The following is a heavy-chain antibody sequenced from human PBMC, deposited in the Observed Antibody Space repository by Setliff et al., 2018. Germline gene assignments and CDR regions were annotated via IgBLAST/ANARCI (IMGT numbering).Heavy chain of an antibody. J-gene: IGHJ6*03. D-gene: IGHD5-18*01. CDR1: SGSFSGYY. Sequence: PSETLSLTCAVYSGSFSGYYWSWIRQPPGKGLEWIGEINHSGSTTYNPSLKSRVTISVDTSKNQFSLKLSSVTAADTAVYYCARGGYSYGYVGYYYYMDVWGKGTTVTVSS. CDR2: INHSGST. V-gene: IGHV4-34*01. CDR3: ARGGYSYGYVGYYYYMDV.